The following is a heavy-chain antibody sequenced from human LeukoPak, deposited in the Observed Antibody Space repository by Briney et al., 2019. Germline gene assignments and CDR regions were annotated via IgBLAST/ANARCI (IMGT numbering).Heavy chain of an antibody. CDR1: GFSFSSYA. CDR2: IAYDGGTK. CDR3: AKSFCSGGSCYSASVYY. V-gene: IGHV3-30*04. J-gene: IGHJ4*02. Sequence: GGSLRLSCAASGFSFSSYAMHWVRQAPGKGLEWVAVIAYDGGTKYYADSVKGRFTISRDNSNNTVDLQMNSLTAEDMAVYFCAKSFCSGGSCYSASVYYWYRGTLAPVSA. D-gene: IGHD2-15*01.